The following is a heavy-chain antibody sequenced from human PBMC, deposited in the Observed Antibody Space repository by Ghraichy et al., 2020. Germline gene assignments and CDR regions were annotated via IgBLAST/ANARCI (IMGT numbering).Heavy chain of an antibody. V-gene: IGHV4-39*01. CDR1: GGSISSSSYY. Sequence: SETLSLTCTVSGGSISSSSYYWGWIRQPPGKGLEWIGSIYYSGSTYYNPSLKSRVTISVDTSKNQFSLKLSSVTAADTAVYYCARHESHDLIAVAGRVQHWGQGTLVTVSS. D-gene: IGHD6-19*01. J-gene: IGHJ1*01. CDR3: ARHESHDLIAVAGRVQH. CDR2: IYYSGST.